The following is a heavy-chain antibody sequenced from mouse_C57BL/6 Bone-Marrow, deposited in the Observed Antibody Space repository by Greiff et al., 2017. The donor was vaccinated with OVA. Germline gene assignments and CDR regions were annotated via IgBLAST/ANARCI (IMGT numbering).Heavy chain of an antibody. J-gene: IGHJ2*01. CDR3: ERGGEYNCDVDY. V-gene: IGHV1-76*01. CDR2: IYPGSGNT. D-gene: IGHD1-3*01. CDR1: GYTFTDYY. Sequence: QVQLQQSGAELVRPGASVKLSCKASGYTFTDYYINWVKQRPGQGLEWIARIYPGSGNTYYNEKFKGKATLTAEKSSSTAYMQLSSLTSEDSAIYFCERGGEYNCDVDYWGRGKTLTVSS.